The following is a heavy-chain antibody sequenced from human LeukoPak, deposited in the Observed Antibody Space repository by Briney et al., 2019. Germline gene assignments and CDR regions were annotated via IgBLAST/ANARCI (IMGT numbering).Heavy chain of an antibody. V-gene: IGHV5-10-1*01. CDR2: IDPSDSYT. CDR1: GYSFTNYW. J-gene: IGHJ4*02. CDR3: ARKPAAGTDFDY. D-gene: IGHD6-13*01. Sequence: GESLKISCKGSGYSFTNYWINWVRQMPGKGLEWMGRIDPSDSYTNYSPSFQGHVTISADKSISTAYLQWSSLKASDTAMYYCARKPAAGTDFDYWGQGTLLTVSS.